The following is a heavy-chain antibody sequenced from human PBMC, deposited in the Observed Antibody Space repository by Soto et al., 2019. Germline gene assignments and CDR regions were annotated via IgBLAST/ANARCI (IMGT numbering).Heavy chain of an antibody. CDR3: ARERELGFGELSDVRYGMDF. D-gene: IGHD3-10*01. CDR2: ISAYNGNT. J-gene: IGHJ6*04. CDR1: GYTFTSYG. Sequence: ASVKVSCKASGYTFTSYGISWVRQAPGQGLEWMGWISAYNGNTNYAQKLQGRVTMTTDTSTSTAYMELRSLRSDDTAVYYCARERELGFGELSDVRYGMDFWGKGTTVTVAS. V-gene: IGHV1-18*01.